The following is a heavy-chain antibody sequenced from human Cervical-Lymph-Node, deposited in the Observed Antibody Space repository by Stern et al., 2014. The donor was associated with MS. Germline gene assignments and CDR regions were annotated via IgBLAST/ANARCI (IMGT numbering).Heavy chain of an antibody. CDR2: IYNSGSP. CDR1: GGSISSGGYS. V-gene: IGHV4-30-2*01. J-gene: IGHJ3*02. Sequence: QLQLQESGSGLVKPSQTLSLTCAVSGGSISSGGYSWSWIRQPPGKGLEWIGYIYNSGSPYYTPSLKIRVPISVDRSKNQFSLKLSSVTAADTAVYYCARSSTVTPNAFDIWGQGTMVTVSS. D-gene: IGHD4-17*01. CDR3: ARSSTVTPNAFDI.